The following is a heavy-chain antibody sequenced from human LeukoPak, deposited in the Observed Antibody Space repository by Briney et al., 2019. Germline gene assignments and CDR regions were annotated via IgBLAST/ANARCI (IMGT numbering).Heavy chain of an antibody. Sequence: ASVKVSCKASGYTFTGYYMHWVRQAPGQGLEWMGWINPNSGGTNYAQKFQGRVTMTRDTSISTAYMELSRLRSDDTAVYYCARDRGSEFGDSYYYGMDVWSQGTTVTVSS. CDR3: ARDRGSEFGDSYYYGMDV. V-gene: IGHV1-2*02. CDR2: INPNSGGT. CDR1: GYTFTGYY. D-gene: IGHD3-16*01. J-gene: IGHJ6*02.